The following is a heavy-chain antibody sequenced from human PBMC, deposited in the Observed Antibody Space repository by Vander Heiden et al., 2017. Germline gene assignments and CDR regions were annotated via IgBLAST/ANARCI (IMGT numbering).Heavy chain of an antibody. CDR2: IGTTGDT. D-gene: IGHD4-17*01. CDR3: AIAYGDYVGGMDV. J-gene: IGHJ6*02. CDR1: GFTFSSYA. Sequence: EVQLVESGGGLVPPGGSLRLSCAASGFTFSSYAMHLVRQATGKGLEWVSAIGTTGDTYYPGSVKGRFTISRENAKNSLYLQMNSLRAGDTAVYYCAIAYGDYVGGMDVWGQGTTVTVSS. V-gene: IGHV3-13*01.